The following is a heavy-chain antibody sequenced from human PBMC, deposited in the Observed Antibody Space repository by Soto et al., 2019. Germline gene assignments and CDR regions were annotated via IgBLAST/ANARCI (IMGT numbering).Heavy chain of an antibody. J-gene: IGHJ4*02. CDR1: GFTFSSYA. Sequence: EVQLLESGGGLVQPGGSLRLSCAASGFTFSSYAMSWVRQAPGKGLEWVSAISGSGGSTYYADSVKGRFTISRDNTKNALYRQMNSLRAEDTAVDYCAKQRWGKLEPLDNGVQGTLVAVSS. D-gene: IGHD3-16*01. CDR3: AKQRWGKLEPLDN. V-gene: IGHV3-23*01. CDR2: ISGSGGST.